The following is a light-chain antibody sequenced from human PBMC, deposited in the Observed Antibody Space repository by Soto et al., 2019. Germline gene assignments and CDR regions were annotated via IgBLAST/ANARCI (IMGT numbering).Light chain of an antibody. Sequence: EFALTQSPATLSLSPGERATLSCRASQYIVNYVAWYQHRPCQAPRLLIDDASSRAAGIPARFSGSGFGTDFTLTISSLEPEDFAVYYCQHLLAFGQGTRLEIK. V-gene: IGKV3-11*01. CDR2: DAS. J-gene: IGKJ5*01. CDR3: QHLLA. CDR1: QYIVNY.